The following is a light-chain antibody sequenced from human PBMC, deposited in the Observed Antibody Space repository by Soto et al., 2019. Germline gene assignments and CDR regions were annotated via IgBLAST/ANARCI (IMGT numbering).Light chain of an antibody. CDR3: QQYNSYSRT. Sequence: DIQMTQSPSTLSAAVGDRVTMTCRASQSISSWLAWYQQKPGKAPKLLIYDASSLESGVPSMFSGSGSGTEFTLTISSLQPDDFATYYCQQYNSYSRTFGQGTKVDIK. V-gene: IGKV1-5*01. J-gene: IGKJ1*01. CDR2: DAS. CDR1: QSISSW.